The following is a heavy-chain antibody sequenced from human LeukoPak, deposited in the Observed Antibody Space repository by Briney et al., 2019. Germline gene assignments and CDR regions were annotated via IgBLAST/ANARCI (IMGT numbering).Heavy chain of an antibody. Sequence: GGSLRLSCTASGFSFSSYSMNWVRQAPGKGLEWVSYISSSSSTIYYADSVKGRFTISRDNAKNSLYLQMNSLRAEDTAVYYCARDLGQYYDTSDNWFDPWGQGTLVTVSS. D-gene: IGHD3-22*01. J-gene: IGHJ5*02. V-gene: IGHV3-48*01. CDR3: ARDLGQYYDTSDNWFDP. CDR1: GFSFSSYS. CDR2: ISSSSSTI.